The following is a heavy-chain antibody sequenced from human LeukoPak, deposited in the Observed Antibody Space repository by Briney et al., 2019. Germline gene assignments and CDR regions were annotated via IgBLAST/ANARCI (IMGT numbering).Heavy chain of an antibody. D-gene: IGHD2-2*01. Sequence: SETLSLTCAVYGGSFSGYYWSWIRQPPGKGLEWIGEINHSGSTNYNPSLKSRGTISVDTSKNQFSLKLSSVTAADTAVYYCARVGRRDCSSTSCYAYWGQGTLVTVSS. CDR2: INHSGST. V-gene: IGHV4-34*01. CDR1: GGSFSGYY. J-gene: IGHJ4*02. CDR3: ARVGRRDCSSTSCYAY.